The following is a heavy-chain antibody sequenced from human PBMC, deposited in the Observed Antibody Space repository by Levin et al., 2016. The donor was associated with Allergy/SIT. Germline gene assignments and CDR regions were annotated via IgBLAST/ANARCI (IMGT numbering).Heavy chain of an antibody. CDR3: ARARRGYTSGPFDY. Sequence: SETLSLTCTVSGGSISRGTYYWSWIRQPAGKGLEWIGRIYPSGSTDYNPSLKSRVSISVDTSKNQFSLRVTSVTSADTAVYFCARARRGYTSGPFDYWGQGMLVSVSS. V-gene: IGHV4-61*02. D-gene: IGHD5-12*01. CDR1: GGSISRGTYY. CDR2: IYPSGST. J-gene: IGHJ4*02.